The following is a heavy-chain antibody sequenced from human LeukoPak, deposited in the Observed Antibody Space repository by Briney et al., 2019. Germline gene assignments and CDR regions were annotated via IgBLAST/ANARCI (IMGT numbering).Heavy chain of an antibody. Sequence: GESLRISCKASGYSFTTYWIGWVRQMPGKGLECMGIIYPGDSDTRYSPSFQGQVTISADKSISTAYLQWSSLKASDTAMYYCARHETGPYFDYWGQGTLVTVSS. D-gene: IGHD1-1*01. CDR2: IYPGDSDT. V-gene: IGHV5-51*01. CDR3: ARHETGPYFDY. J-gene: IGHJ4*02. CDR1: GYSFTTYW.